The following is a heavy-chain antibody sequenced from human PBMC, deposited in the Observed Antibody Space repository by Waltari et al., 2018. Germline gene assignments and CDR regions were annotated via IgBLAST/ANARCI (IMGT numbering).Heavy chain of an antibody. CDR1: GFTFWHYA. J-gene: IGHJ4*02. D-gene: IGHD1-7*01. Sequence: EVQLLASGGGLVQPGGSLRPSWSASGFTFWHYAMSWVRQAPGKGLEWVSGLSGSGRDTYYAASVKGRFTISRDNSKNTLSLQMNSLRLDDTAVYYCSGGISGTIGSDYWGQGTQVTVSS. CDR3: SGGISGTIGSDY. CDR2: LSGSGRDT. V-gene: IGHV3-23*01.